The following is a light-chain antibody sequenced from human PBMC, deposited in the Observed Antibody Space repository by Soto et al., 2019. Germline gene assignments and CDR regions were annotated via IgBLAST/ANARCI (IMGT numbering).Light chain of an antibody. V-gene: IGKV1-39*01. J-gene: IGKJ1*01. CDR1: ETVTSY. CDR2: GAS. CDR3: QQSYRFPKT. Sequence: DVRLTQSPSSVSASVGDSLTLTCRASETVTSYLNWYQQKPGKAPKLLIYGASTLQSGVPSRFSGSGTGTDFTLTIVNLQHDDFETYYCQQSYRFPKTFGRGTKVDIK.